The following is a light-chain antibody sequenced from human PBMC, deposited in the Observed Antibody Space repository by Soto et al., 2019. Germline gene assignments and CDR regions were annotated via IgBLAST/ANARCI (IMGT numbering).Light chain of an antibody. CDR2: AAA. J-gene: IGKJ1*01. Sequence: SQNIRSYVNWYQQKAGKAPNLLIYAAASLQSGVPSRFRGFGAGTDFTLTITSLQAEDFATYYCQQTYSPPWTFGQGTKVDIK. CDR3: QQTYSPPWT. CDR1: QNIRSY. V-gene: IGKV1-39*01.